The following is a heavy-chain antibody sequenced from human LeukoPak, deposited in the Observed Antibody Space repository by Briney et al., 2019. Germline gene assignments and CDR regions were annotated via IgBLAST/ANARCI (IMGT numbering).Heavy chain of an antibody. V-gene: IGHV1-69*13. CDR2: IITNFGST. CDR1: GGTFSSYA. D-gene: IGHD3-3*01. J-gene: IGHJ4*02. Sequence: AVKVSCKASGGTFSSYAISWVRQAPGQGLEWMGGIITNFGSTNYAQKYQGRVTITADESTSTAYMELSSLRSEDTAVYYCARPRTYYDFWRGYPPFDYWGQGTLVTVSS. CDR3: ARPRTYYDFWRGYPPFDY.